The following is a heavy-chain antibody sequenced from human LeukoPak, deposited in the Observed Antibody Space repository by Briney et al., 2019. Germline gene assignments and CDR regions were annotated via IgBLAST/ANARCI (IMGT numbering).Heavy chain of an antibody. J-gene: IGHJ4*02. V-gene: IGHV4-30-4*08. CDR2: IYYSGST. CDR1: GDSISSGDYY. CDR3: AREGDGDYIFN. Sequence: SETLSLTCTVSGDSISSGDYYWSWIRQPPGKGLEWIGYIYYSGSTYYNPSLKSRVTISVDTSKNQFSLKLSSVTAADTAVYYCAREGDGDYIFNWGQGTLVTVSS. D-gene: IGHD4-17*01.